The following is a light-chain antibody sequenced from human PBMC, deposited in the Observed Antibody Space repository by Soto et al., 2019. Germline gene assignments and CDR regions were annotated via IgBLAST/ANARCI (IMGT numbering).Light chain of an antibody. CDR3: QQYGSSPWT. V-gene: IGKV3-20*01. Sequence: EIVLTQSPGTLSVSPGERATLSCRASQSASSINLVWYQQKPGQAPRLLIYGASSRATGIPDRFSGSGSGTDFTLTISRLEPEDFAVYYCQQYGSSPWTFGQGTKVDIK. CDR1: QSASSIN. CDR2: GAS. J-gene: IGKJ1*01.